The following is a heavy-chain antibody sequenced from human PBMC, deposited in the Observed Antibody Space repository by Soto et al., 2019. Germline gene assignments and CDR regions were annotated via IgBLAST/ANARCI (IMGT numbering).Heavy chain of an antibody. D-gene: IGHD3-3*01. J-gene: IGHJ4*02. V-gene: IGHV3-30-3*01. Sequence: ESGGGVVQPGRSLKISCVASGFTFSNYAMHWVRQAPGKGLEWVAVISSDGSNKYYADSVKGRFTISRDNSKHTLSLQMDSRRPEDTAVYYCATLFYNWGQGTLVTVSS. CDR1: GFTFSNYA. CDR3: ATLFYN. CDR2: ISSDGSNK.